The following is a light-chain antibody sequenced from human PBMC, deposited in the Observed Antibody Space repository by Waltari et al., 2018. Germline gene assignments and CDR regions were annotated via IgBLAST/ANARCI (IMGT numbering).Light chain of an antibody. CDR2: DVS. CDR1: SRNVGVYNY. Sequence: QSALTQPRSVSGSPGQSVTIPCTGTSRNVGVYNYLSWYQQHPGKAPKVMTYDVSKRPSGVPDRYSGSKSGNTASLTISGLQTEDEADYYCCSYAGSYTWVFGGGTRLTVL. J-gene: IGLJ3*02. V-gene: IGLV2-11*01. CDR3: CSYAGSYTWV.